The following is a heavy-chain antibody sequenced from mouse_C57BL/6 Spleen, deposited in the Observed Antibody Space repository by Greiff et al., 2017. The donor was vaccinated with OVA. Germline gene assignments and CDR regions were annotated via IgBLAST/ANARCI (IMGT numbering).Heavy chain of an antibody. CDR2: ISYSGST. D-gene: IGHD1-3*01. J-gene: IGHJ2*01. V-gene: IGHV3-1*01. Sequence: EVQVVESGPGLVKPSQSLSLTCTVTGYSITSGYDWHWIRHFPGNKLEWMGYISYSGSTNYNPSLKSRISITHDTSKNHFFLKLNSVTTEDTATYYCARDSGYYIDYWGQGTTLTVSS. CDR1: GYSITSGYD. CDR3: ARDSGYYIDY.